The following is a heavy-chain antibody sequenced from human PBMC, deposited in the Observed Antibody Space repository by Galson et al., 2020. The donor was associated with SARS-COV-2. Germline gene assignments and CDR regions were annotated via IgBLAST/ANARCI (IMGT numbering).Heavy chain of an antibody. CDR2: ISAYNGNT. J-gene: IGHJ6*03. CDR3: ARWFGVVIIPHYYYYMDV. Sequence: APVKVSCKASGYTFTSYGISWVRQAPGQGLEWMGWISAYNGNTNYAQKLQGRVTMTTDTSTSTAYMELRSLRSDDTAVYYCARWFGVVIIPHYYYYMDVWGKGTTVTVSS. V-gene: IGHV1-18*01. D-gene: IGHD3-3*01. CDR1: GYTFTSYG.